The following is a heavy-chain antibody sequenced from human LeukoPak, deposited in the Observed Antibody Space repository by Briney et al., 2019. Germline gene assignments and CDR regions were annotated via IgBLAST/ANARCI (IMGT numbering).Heavy chain of an antibody. CDR1: GGSISGGGYY. Sequence: PSETLSLTCTVSGGSISGGGYYWSWIRQHPGKGLEWIGYIYYSGSTYYNPSLKGRVTISVDTSKNQFSLKLSSVTAADTAVYYCATYGSGSYYYFDYWGQGTLVTVSS. J-gene: IGHJ4*02. V-gene: IGHV4-31*03. CDR3: ATYGSGSYYYFDY. CDR2: IYYSGST. D-gene: IGHD3-10*01.